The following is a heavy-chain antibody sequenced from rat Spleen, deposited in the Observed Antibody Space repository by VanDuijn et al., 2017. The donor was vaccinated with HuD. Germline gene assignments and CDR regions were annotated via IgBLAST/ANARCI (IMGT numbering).Heavy chain of an antibody. CDR1: GFTFKNYW. CDR3: ARLLYYYDGSYYYYFDY. CDR2: ISTGGGNT. J-gene: IGHJ2*01. Sequence: EVQLVESGGGLVQPGRSLKLSCVASGFTFKNYWMTWIRQAPGKGLEWVASISTGGGNTYYRDSVKGRFTISRDNAKSTLYLQMDSLRSEDTATYYCARLLYYYDGSYYYYFDYWGQGVMVTVSS. D-gene: IGHD1-12*02. V-gene: IGHV5-31*01.